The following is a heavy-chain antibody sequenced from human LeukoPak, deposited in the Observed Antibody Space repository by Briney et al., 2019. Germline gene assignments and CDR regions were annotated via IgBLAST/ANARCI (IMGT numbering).Heavy chain of an antibody. CDR3: ARGSLLWFGELPFDP. D-gene: IGHD3-10*01. CDR2: ISYDGSNK. Sequence: GRSLRLSCAASGFTFSSYAMHWVRQAPGKGLEWVAVISYDGSNKYYADSVKGRFTISRDNSKNTLYLQMNSLRAEDTAVYYCARGSLLWFGELPFDPWGQGTLVTVSS. V-gene: IGHV3-30-3*01. CDR1: GFTFSSYA. J-gene: IGHJ5*02.